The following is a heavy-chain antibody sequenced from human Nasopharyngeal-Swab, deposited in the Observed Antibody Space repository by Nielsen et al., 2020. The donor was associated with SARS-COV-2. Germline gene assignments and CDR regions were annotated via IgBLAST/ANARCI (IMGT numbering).Heavy chain of an antibody. Sequence: GESLKISCAASGFTFSSYAMHWVRQAPGKGLEWVAVISYDGSNKYYADSVKGRFTISSDNSKNTLYLQMNSLRAEDTAVYYCAREQGFDPWGQGTLVTVSS. CDR2: ISYDGSNK. V-gene: IGHV3-30-3*01. CDR3: AREQGFDP. CDR1: GFTFSSYA. J-gene: IGHJ5*02.